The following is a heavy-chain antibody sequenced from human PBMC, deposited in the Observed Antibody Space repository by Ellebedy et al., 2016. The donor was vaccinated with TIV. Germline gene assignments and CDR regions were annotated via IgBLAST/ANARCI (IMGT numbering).Heavy chain of an antibody. CDR1: GFTFSDYW. D-gene: IGHD3-3*01. V-gene: IGHV3-7*03. CDR3: AKNRGGSGP. CDR2: IKKDGSAT. J-gene: IGHJ5*02. Sequence: GESLKISXAASGFTFSDYWMSWVRQAPGKGLEWVANIKKDGSATFYVDSVKGRFTISRDISKNTVYLQMNGLRADDTAMYYCAKNRGGSGPWGQGTLVTVSS.